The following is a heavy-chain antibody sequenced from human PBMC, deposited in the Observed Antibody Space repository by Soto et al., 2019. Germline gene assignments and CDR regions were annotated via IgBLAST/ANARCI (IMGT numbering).Heavy chain of an antibody. Sequence: ASVKVSCKASGYTFTSYDIYWVRQDTGQGLEWMGWLNPNTGDSGYAQKFQGRITVTSDTSINTVHMELSSLRSEDTAVYYCARRAETNGWNGFGADKYYFDFWGQGTLVTVPQ. V-gene: IGHV1-8*01. D-gene: IGHD3-3*01. CDR1: GYTFTSYD. J-gene: IGHJ4*02. CDR3: ARRAETNGWNGFGADKYYFDF. CDR2: LNPNTGDS.